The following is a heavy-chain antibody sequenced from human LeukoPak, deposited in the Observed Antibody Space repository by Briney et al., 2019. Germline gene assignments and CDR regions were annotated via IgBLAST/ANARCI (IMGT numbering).Heavy chain of an antibody. CDR1: GGSFSGYY. CDR3: ARTTRYCSGGSCWYYFDY. V-gene: IGHV4-34*01. J-gene: IGHJ4*02. CDR2: INHSGST. D-gene: IGHD2-15*01. Sequence: SETLSLTCAVYGGSFSGYYWSWIRQPPGKGLEWIGEINHSGSTNYNPSLKSRVTISVDTSKNQFSLKLSSVTAADTAVYYCARTTRYCSGGSCWYYFDYWGQGTLVTVSS.